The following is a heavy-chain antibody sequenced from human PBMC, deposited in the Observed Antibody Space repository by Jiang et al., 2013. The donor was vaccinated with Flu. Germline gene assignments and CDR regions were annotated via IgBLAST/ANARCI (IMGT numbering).Heavy chain of an antibody. V-gene: IGHV1-2*02. Sequence: WVRQAPGQGLQWVGWINPNSGGSNYAQQFQGRVTMTTDTSTNMAYMELSSLRSDDTAIYYCAKEFDSGRYHRYYQYMGVWGKGTTVTVSS. D-gene: IGHD1-26*01. CDR3: AKEFDSGRYHRYYQYMGV. J-gene: IGHJ6*03. CDR2: INPNSGGS.